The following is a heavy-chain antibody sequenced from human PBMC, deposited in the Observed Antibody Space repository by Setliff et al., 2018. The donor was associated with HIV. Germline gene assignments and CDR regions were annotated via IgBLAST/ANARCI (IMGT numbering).Heavy chain of an antibody. CDR2: IKEDGSEQ. D-gene: IGHD5-12*01. J-gene: IGHJ4*02. CDR1: GFSISDFW. CDR3: ATGLKMATIFDY. Sequence: GGSLRLSCAASGFSISDFWMSWVRQAPGKGLEWVANIKEDGSEQYYMDSVKGRFTISRDNAKNSLYLQMSSLRAEDTAVYYCATGLKMATIFDYWGQGTLVTVSS. V-gene: IGHV3-7*05.